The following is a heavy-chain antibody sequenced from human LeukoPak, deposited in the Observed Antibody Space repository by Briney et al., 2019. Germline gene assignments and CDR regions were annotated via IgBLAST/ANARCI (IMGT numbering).Heavy chain of an antibody. J-gene: IGHJ3*01. D-gene: IGHD3-22*01. CDR1: GGSISGYY. Sequence: SETLSLTCTVSGGSISGYYWSWIRQSPGKGLVWIGYIYHSGSTSYNPSLKSRVTISVDMSKNQFSLKLSSVTAADTALYYCARHFTYYYDSNGYPRDAFDVWGQGTVVTVSS. V-gene: IGHV4-59*08. CDR3: ARHFTYYYDSNGYPRDAFDV. CDR2: IYHSGST.